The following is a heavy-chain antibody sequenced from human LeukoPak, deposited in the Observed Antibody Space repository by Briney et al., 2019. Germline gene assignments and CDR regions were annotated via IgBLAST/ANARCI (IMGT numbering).Heavy chain of an antibody. J-gene: IGHJ5*02. D-gene: IGHD2-2*01. CDR2: ISYDGSNK. CDR3: AASTSCYGCFDP. CDR1: GFTFNRCW. Sequence: GGSLRLSCVVSGFTFNRCWMNWVRQAPGKGLEWVAVISYDGSNKYYADSVKGRFTISRDNSKNTLYLQMNSLRAEDTAVYYCAASTSCYGCFDPWGQGTLVTVSS. V-gene: IGHV3-30-3*01.